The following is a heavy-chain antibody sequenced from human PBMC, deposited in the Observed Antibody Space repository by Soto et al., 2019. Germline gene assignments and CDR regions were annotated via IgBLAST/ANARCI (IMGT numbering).Heavy chain of an antibody. J-gene: IGHJ6*02. CDR3: AKPLYSSSWYYYGMDV. CDR2: ISAYNGNT. CDR1: GYTFTSYG. D-gene: IGHD6-13*01. Sequence: ASVKVSCKASGYTFTSYGISWVRQAPGQGLEWMGWISAYNGNTNYAQKLQGRVTMTTDTSTSTAYMEPRSLRSDDTAVYYCAKPLYSSSWYYYGMDVWGQGTTVTVSS. V-gene: IGHV1-18*01.